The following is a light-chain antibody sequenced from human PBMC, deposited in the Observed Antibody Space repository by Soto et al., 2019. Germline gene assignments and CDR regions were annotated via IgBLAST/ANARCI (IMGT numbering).Light chain of an antibody. V-gene: IGLV1-40*01. CDR1: SSNIGAGYA. CDR2: SNN. CDR3: QSYDSSLSGYWV. J-gene: IGLJ3*02. Sequence: QSVLTQPPSVSGAPGQRVTISCTGSSSNIGAGYAVNWYQQLPGTAPKLLMSSNNNRPSGVPDRFSGSKSGTSASLAITGLQAEDEADYYCQSYDSSLSGYWVFGGGTKLTVL.